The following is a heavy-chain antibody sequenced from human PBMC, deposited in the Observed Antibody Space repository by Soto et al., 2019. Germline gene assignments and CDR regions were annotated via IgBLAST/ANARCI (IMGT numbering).Heavy chain of an antibody. CDR2: ISYDGGNQ. V-gene: IGHV3-30-3*01. Sequence: PGGSLRLSCEASGFTFSSYPMHWVRQAPGKGLEWVTVISYDGGNQYYADSVKGRFTISRDNSKDTLYLQMHSLRSDDTAVYFCARGPITQTSFIDTWGQGTVATVSS. CDR1: GFTFSSYP. D-gene: IGHD1-20*01. J-gene: IGHJ5*02. CDR3: ARGPITQTSFIDT.